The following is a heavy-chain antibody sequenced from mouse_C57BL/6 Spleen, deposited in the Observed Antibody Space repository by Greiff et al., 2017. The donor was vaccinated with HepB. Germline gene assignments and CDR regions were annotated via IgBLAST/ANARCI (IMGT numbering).Heavy chain of an antibody. V-gene: IGHV14-2*01. CDR2: IDPEDGET. CDR3: ALGGRLRHSAWFAY. D-gene: IGHD2-4*01. Sequence: EVKLMESGAELVKPGASVKLSCTASGFNIKDYYMHWVKQRTEQGLEWIGRIDPEDGETKYAPKFQGKATITADTSSNTAYLQLSSLTSEDTAVYYCALGGRLRHSAWFAYWGQGTLVTVSA. J-gene: IGHJ3*01. CDR1: GFNIKDYY.